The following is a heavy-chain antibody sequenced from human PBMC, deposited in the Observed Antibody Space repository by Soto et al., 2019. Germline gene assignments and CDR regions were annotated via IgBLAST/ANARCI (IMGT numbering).Heavy chain of an antibody. V-gene: IGHV3-48*01. D-gene: IGHD6-13*01. CDR2: ISSSSSTI. J-gene: IGHJ6*03. Sequence: GGSLRLSCAASGFTFSSYSMNWVRQAPGKGLEWVSYISSSSSTIYYADSVKGRFTISRDNAKNSLYLQMNSLRAEDTAVYYCAGGYSISWYGPPRYYYYMDVWGKGTTVTVSS. CDR3: AGGYSISWYGPPRYYYYMDV. CDR1: GFTFSSYS.